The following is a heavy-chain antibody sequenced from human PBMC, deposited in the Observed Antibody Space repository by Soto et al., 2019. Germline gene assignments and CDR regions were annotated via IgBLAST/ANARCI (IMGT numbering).Heavy chain of an antibody. CDR3: ARGLVVRGMDV. V-gene: IGHV3-11*01. D-gene: IGHD3-22*01. J-gene: IGHJ6*02. Sequence: QVQVVESGGGLVKPGGSLRLSCAASGFTFTNYYMSWIRQAPGQGLEWVSHISSTGETIYYADSVKGRFTISRDNTKKALYLQMNSLRAEEAAVYYCARGLVVRGMDVWGQGTTFTVSS. CDR2: ISSTGETI. CDR1: GFTFTNYY.